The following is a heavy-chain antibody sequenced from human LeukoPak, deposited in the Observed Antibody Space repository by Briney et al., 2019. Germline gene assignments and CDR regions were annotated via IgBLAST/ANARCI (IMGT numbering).Heavy chain of an antibody. CDR1: GYTFNSHG. CDR2: ISAYIGNT. CDR3: ARGGGRSWIQLWPTNMDV. Sequence: ASVKVSCKASGYTFNSHGISWVRQAPGQGLEWMGWISAYIGNTNYAQNLQGRVTMTRDTSISTAYMELSRLRSDDTAVYYCARGGGRSWIQLWPTNMDVWGKGTTVTISS. D-gene: IGHD5-18*01. J-gene: IGHJ6*03. V-gene: IGHV1-18*01.